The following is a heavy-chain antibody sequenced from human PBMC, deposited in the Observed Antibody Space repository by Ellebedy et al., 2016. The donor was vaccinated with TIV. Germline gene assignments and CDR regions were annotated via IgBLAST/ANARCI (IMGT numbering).Heavy chain of an antibody. CDR3: VREDDTETVTPDY. J-gene: IGHJ4*02. D-gene: IGHD4-23*01. V-gene: IGHV3-21*01. CDR1: GFSISSHY. Sequence: PGGSLRLSCVASGFSISSHYMSWVRQAPGKGLEWVSAISSSSRSIYYADSVKGRFVISRDNGKNSLFLQMNSLRDEDTAVYYCVREDDTETVTPDYWGQGTQVTVSS. CDR2: ISSSSRSI.